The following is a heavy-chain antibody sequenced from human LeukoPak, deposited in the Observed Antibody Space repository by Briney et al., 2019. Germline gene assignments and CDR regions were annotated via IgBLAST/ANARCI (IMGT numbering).Heavy chain of an antibody. D-gene: IGHD3-22*01. CDR1: GFTFNNYI. CDR2: ISSSSDI. CDR3: ARGRYDSSGYYSIFDY. V-gene: IGHV3-21*01. Sequence: PGGSLRLSCAASGFTFNNYIMNWVRQAPGKGLEWGSSISSSSDIYYADSVKGRFTISRDNAKNSLYLQMNSLRAEDTAVYYCARGRYDSSGYYSIFDYWGQGTLVTVSS. J-gene: IGHJ4*02.